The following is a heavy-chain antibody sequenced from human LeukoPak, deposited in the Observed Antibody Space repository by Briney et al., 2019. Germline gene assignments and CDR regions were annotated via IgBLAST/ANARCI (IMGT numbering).Heavy chain of an antibody. CDR1: GGSISSSSYY. J-gene: IGHJ4*02. CDR2: IYYSGST. CDR3: GREPLVTMIVGGFEY. Sequence: SETLSLTCTVSGGSISSSSYYWGWIRQPPGKGLEWIGSIYYSGSTYYNPSLKSRVTISVDPSKNQFSLELSSVTAEGTGVYYCGREPLVTMIVGGFEYWGQGTLVNVSS. V-gene: IGHV4-39*02. D-gene: IGHD3-22*01.